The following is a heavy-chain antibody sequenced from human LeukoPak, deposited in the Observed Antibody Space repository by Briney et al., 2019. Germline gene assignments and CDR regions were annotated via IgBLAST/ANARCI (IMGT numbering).Heavy chain of an antibody. J-gene: IGHJ4*02. D-gene: IGHD3-3*01. V-gene: IGHV4-38-2*02. CDR1: GGSISSYY. CDR2: IYHSGST. CDR3: ARVLLEWFYDY. Sequence: SETLSLTCTVSGGSISSYYWGWIRQPPGKGLEWIGSIYHSGSTYYNPSLKSRVTTSVDTSKNQFSLKLSSVTAADTAVYYCARVLLEWFYDYWGQGTLVTVSS.